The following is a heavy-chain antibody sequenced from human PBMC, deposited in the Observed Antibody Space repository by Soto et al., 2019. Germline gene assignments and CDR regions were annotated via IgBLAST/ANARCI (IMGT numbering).Heavy chain of an antibody. CDR2: IYYSGST. CDR1: GGSISSSSYY. D-gene: IGHD2-21*02. V-gene: IGHV4-39*01. CDR3: ARWRGDGVSY. J-gene: IGHJ4*02. Sequence: SETLSLTCTVSGGSISSSSYYWGWIRQPPGKGLEWIGSIYYSGSTYYNPSLKSRVTISVDTSKNQFSLKLSSVTAADTAVYYCARWRGDGVSYWGQGTLVTVSS.